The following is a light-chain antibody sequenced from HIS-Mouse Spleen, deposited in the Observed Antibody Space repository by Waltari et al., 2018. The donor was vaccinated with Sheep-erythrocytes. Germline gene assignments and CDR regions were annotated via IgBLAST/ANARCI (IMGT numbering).Light chain of an antibody. CDR2: DAS. CDR3: QQRSNWYT. J-gene: IGKJ2*01. CDR1: QSVSSY. V-gene: IGKV3-11*01. Sequence: EIVLTQSPATLSLSPGERATLSCRASQSVSSYLAWYQPKPDQAPRLLIYDASNRATCIPARFSGSGSGTDFTLTISSLEPEDFAVYYCQQRSNWYTFGQGTKLEIK.